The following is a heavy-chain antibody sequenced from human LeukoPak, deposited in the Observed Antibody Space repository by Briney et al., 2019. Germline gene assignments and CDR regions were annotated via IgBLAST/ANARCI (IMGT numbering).Heavy chain of an antibody. Sequence: SETLSLTCTVSGGSISSYYWSWIRQPPGKGLEWIAYIHYSGSTDYNPSLKSRVTLSVDTSRNQFSLKLSSVTAADTAVYFCARGYCGGDCYRFAFDIWGQGTMVTVSS. D-gene: IGHD2-21*02. CDR3: ARGYCGGDCYRFAFDI. J-gene: IGHJ3*02. CDR1: GGSISSYY. V-gene: IGHV4-59*01. CDR2: IHYSGST.